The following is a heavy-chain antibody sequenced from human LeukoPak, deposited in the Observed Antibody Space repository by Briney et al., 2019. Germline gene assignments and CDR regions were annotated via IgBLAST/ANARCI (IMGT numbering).Heavy chain of an antibody. Sequence: PGRSLRLSCAASGFTFSSYGMHWVRQAPGKGLEWVAVISYDGSNKYYADSVKGRFTISRDNSKNTLYLQMNSLRAEDTAVYYCAKGETYYDILTGYCDYWGQGTLVTVSS. CDR3: AKGETYYDILTGYCDY. J-gene: IGHJ4*02. D-gene: IGHD3-9*01. CDR2: ISYDGSNK. V-gene: IGHV3-30*18. CDR1: GFTFSSYG.